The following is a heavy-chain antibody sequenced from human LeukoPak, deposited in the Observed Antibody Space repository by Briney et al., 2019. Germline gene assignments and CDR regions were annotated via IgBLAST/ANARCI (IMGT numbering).Heavy chain of an antibody. Sequence: GSLRLSCAASGFTFNNYAMHWVRRAPGKGLEWVAVVTYDGNNKYYTDSVKGRFTVSRDNSRNTVNLQMNSLRGEDTAVYYCARAPVRGAVAGVDYWGQGTLVTVSS. D-gene: IGHD6-19*01. CDR1: GFTFNNYA. V-gene: IGHV3-30-3*01. J-gene: IGHJ4*02. CDR2: VTYDGNNK. CDR3: ARAPVRGAVAGVDY.